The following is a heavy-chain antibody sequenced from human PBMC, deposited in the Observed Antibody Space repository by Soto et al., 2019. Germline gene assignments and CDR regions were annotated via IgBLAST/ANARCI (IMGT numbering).Heavy chain of an antibody. V-gene: IGHV3-23*01. J-gene: IGHJ4*02. Sequence: EVQLLESGGGLVQPGGSLRLSCAASGFTFNNYAMTWVRQAXGXGXXXXSAISGGGDTTSYADSVKGRFTVSRDGSKNTLYLQMSSLRAEDTALYYCAKGRGGSGSLTPRVDFWGQGTLVTVSS. CDR1: GFTFNNYA. D-gene: IGHD3-10*01. CDR3: AKGRGGSGSLTPRVDF. CDR2: ISGGGDTT.